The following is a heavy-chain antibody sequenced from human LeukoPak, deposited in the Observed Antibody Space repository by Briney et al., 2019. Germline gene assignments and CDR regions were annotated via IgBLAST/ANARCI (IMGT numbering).Heavy chain of an antibody. D-gene: IGHD6-19*01. CDR3: ARGPIAVPPSYMDV. J-gene: IGHJ6*03. CDR2: IYAGDDI. CDR1: GFNVRSNY. V-gene: IGHV3-66*02. Sequence: GGSLRLSCAASGFNVRSNYMSWIRQAPGKGLEWVSIIYAGDDIHYADSVKGRFTISRDDSKNTLNLQMNSLRPEDTAVYYCARGPIAVPPSYMDVWGKGTTATVSS.